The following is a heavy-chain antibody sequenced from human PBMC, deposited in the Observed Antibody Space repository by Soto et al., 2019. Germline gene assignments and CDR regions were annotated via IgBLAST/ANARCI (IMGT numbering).Heavy chain of an antibody. D-gene: IGHD1-20*01. CDR3: AKSPRPYTSSLPDYADL. CDR2: NSVSGGSS. V-gene: IGHV3-23*01. Sequence: VQLLESGGDLVQPGGSLRLACAGSGFPFGDFAMSWVRQGPGKGLEWISDNSVSGGSSDYADSVKGRFTISRDNTKNTLLLQMNSLRGENTAIYYCAKSPRPYTSSLPDYADLWGPGTLVSVSS. CDR1: GFPFGDFA. J-gene: IGHJ4*02.